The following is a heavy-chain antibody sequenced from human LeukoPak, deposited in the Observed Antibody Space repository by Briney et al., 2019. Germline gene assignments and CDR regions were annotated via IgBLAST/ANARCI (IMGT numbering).Heavy chain of an antibody. V-gene: IGHV3-23*01. CDR3: AREPFYGSGSFTRGYYFDY. CDR1: GFTFSTYA. J-gene: IGHJ4*02. D-gene: IGHD3-10*01. CDR2: ISGSTSST. Sequence: GGSLRLSCAASGFTFSTYAMTWVRQAPGKGLEWVSAISGSTSSTYYADSVKGRFTISRDNSKNTLYLQMNSLRAEDTDVYYCAREPFYGSGSFTRGYYFDYWGQGTLVTVSS.